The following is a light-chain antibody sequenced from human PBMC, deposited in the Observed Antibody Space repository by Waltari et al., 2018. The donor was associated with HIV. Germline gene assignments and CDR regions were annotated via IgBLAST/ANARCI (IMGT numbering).Light chain of an antibody. J-gene: IGLJ2*01. Sequence: QSVLTQPPSASGTPGQRVTISCSGSSSNIGSNYVYWYQQLPGTAPKLLIYRNNPLPPGVPVRFSCSKSGTSASLAISGLRSVDEAYYYCAAWDDSLSGLVFGGGTKLTVL. CDR2: RNN. V-gene: IGLV1-47*01. CDR3: AAWDDSLSGLV. CDR1: SSNIGSNY.